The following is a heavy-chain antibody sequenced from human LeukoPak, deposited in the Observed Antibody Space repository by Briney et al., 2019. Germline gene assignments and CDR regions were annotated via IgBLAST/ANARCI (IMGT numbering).Heavy chain of an antibody. J-gene: IGHJ4*02. Sequence: PGGSLRLSCAASGFTFSSYSMNLVRQAPRKGLEWVSSISSSSSYIYYADSVKGRFTISRDNAKNSLYLQINSLRAEDTAVYYCARDGGLDYWGQGTLVTVSS. V-gene: IGHV3-21*01. CDR3: ARDGGLDY. CDR1: GFTFSSYS. CDR2: ISSSSSYI. D-gene: IGHD3-16*01.